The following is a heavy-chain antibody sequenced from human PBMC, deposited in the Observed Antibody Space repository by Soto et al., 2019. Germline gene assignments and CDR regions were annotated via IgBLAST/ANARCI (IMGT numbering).Heavy chain of an antibody. D-gene: IGHD3-16*02. CDR2: ISDSGDRT. Sequence: GGSLRLSCASSGFTLSVSAVNWVRQAPGKGLEWVSYISDSGDRTYYADSVKGRFTISRDRSKNTVSLQMDSLRAEDTAVYYCAKDRGIIVKAGDAFDVWGQGTKVTVSS. CDR3: AKDRGIIVKAGDAFDV. CDR1: GFTLSVSA. V-gene: IGHV3-23*01. J-gene: IGHJ3*01.